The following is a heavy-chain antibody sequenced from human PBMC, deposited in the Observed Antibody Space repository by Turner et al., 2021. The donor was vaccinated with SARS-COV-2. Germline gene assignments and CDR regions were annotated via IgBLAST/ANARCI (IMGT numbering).Heavy chain of an antibody. J-gene: IGHJ4*02. D-gene: IGHD2-15*01. Sequence: NWWSWVRQSPGRGLEWIGEIYHSGNTNYNPSLKSRVTISVDKSKNHFSLKLSSVTAADTAVYYCARRYCSGGSCSNFDYWGQGTLVTVSS. CDR1: NW. CDR3: ARRYCSGGSCSNFDY. CDR2: IYHSGNT. V-gene: IGHV4-4*02.